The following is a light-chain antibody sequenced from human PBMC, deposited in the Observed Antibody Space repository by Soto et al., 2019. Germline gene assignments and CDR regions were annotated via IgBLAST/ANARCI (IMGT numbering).Light chain of an antibody. CDR2: GAS. J-gene: IGKJ5*01. CDR3: QHYVSPPIT. CDR1: PSVSSS. V-gene: IGKV3-20*01. Sequence: VWTQSPATLSLSPADTSTLSCGASPSVSSSLAWYQQKPGQAPRLLVYGASSRATGISDRFSGSGSGTDFTLTISRLEHEDFAVYYCQHYVSPPITFGQGTRLEIK.